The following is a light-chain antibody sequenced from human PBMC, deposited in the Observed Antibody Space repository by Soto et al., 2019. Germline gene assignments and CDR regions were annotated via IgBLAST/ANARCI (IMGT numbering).Light chain of an antibody. J-gene: IGLJ1*01. CDR2: EVS. CDR1: SSDVGGYNY. CDR3: SSYSSSSTLRV. Sequence: QSALTQPASVSGSPGQSITISCTGTSSDVGGYNYVSWYQQHPGKAPKLMIYEVSNRPSGVSDRFSGSKSGNRASLTISGLQAEDEADYYCSSYSSSSTLRVFGTGTKLTVL. V-gene: IGLV2-14*01.